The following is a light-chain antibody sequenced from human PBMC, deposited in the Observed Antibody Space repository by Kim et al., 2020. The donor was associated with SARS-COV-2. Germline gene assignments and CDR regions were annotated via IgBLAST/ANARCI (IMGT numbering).Light chain of an antibody. CDR3: CAYAGSGTLL. CDR2: EVN. Sequence: QSALTQPASVSGSPEQSITMSCTGTNRDVGGYDLVSWYQRHPGKGPKLLIYEVNKRPSGVSNRFSGFKSGSTASLTISGLQAEDEADYYCCAYAGSGTLLFGSGTKVTVL. J-gene: IGLJ1*01. CDR1: NRDVGGYDL. V-gene: IGLV2-23*01.